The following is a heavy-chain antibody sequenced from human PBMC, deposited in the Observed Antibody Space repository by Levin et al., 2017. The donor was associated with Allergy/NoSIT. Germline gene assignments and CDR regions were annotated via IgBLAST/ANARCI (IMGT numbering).Heavy chain of an antibody. Sequence: ASVKVSCKASGYTFTSFGITWVRQAPGQGLEWMGWISADNGNTNYAQNFQGRVTVTTDALTNTAYMELRSLTFDDTAVYYCAREDGSGLYAFDMWGQGTTVTVSS. V-gene: IGHV1-18*01. CDR3: AREDGSGLYAFDM. CDR1: GYTFTSFG. J-gene: IGHJ3*02. CDR2: ISADNGNT. D-gene: IGHD3-10*01.